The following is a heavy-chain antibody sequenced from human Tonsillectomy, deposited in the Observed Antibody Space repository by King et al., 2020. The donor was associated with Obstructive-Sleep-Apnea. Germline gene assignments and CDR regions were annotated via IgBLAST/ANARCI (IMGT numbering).Heavy chain of an antibody. CDR2: INPNTGNT. J-gene: IGHJ6*02. V-gene: IGHV7-4-1*02. D-gene: IGHD3-9*01. CDR1: GYTFTTYA. CDR3: ARDFYEILTGYYNYGMDV. Sequence: QLVQSGSELKKPGASVKVSCKASGYTFTTYAMNLGRQAPGEGLDWRGLINPNTGNTTDAQEFTRRFVFSLDTSVSTASLQISSLEAEDTAVYYCARDFYEILTGYYNYGMDVWGQGTTVTVSS.